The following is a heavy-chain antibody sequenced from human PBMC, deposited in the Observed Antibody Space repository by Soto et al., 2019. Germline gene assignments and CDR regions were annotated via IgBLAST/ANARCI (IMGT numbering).Heavy chain of an antibody. Sequence: SETLSLTCTVSGGSISSYYWSWIRQPPGKGLEWIGYIYYSGSTNYNPSLKSRVTISVDTSKNQXXXXXXXXXXXXTAVYYCARSPRVTIFGVVKRGYYYGMDVWGQGTTVTVSS. CDR2: IYYSGST. CDR1: GGSISSYY. V-gene: IGHV4-59*01. J-gene: IGHJ6*02. CDR3: ARSPRVTIFGVVKRGYYYGMDV. D-gene: IGHD3-3*01.